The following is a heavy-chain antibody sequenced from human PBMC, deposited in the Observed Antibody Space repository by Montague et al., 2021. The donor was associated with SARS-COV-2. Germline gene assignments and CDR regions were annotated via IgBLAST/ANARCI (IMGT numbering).Heavy chain of an antibody. V-gene: IGHV4-34*01. J-gene: IGHJ3*01. CDR2: INDRGST. CDR3: ARGLVTIFGVLIMLPAAGAVDV. CDR1: GGSFSGYY. Sequence: SETLSLTCAVYGGSFSGYYWTWIRQPPGKGLEWVGEINDRGSTNYNPSFESRLTMSVDTSKNQFSLRLKSVSAADTAVYYCARGLVTIFGVLIMLPAAGAVDVWGQGTTVTVSS. D-gene: IGHD3-3*01.